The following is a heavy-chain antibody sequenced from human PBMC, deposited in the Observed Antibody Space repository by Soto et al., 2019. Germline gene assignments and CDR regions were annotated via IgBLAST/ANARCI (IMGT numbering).Heavy chain of an antibody. Sequence: QLQLQESGPGLVKPSETLSLTCTVSGGSISSSSDYWGWIRQPPGKGLEWIGSIYYSGSTYYNPSLKSRVTISVDTSKNQFSLKLSSVTAADTALYYCAKDYGGNSEYSFDYWGQGTLVTVSS. D-gene: IGHD4-17*01. J-gene: IGHJ4*02. V-gene: IGHV4-39*02. CDR3: AKDYGGNSEYSFDY. CDR2: IYYSGST. CDR1: GGSISSSSDY.